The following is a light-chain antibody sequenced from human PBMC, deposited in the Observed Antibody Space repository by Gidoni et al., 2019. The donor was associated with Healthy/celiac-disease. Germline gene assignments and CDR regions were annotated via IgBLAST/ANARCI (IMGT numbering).Light chain of an antibody. Sequence: DIVMTQSPDSLAVSLGERATINCKSSQSVLYRSNNKNYLAWYQQKPGQPPKLLIYWASTRESGVPERFSGSGSGTDFTLTISSPQAEDVAVYYCQQYYSTPYTFGQGTKLEIK. V-gene: IGKV4-1*01. CDR1: QSVLYRSNNKNY. CDR3: QQYYSTPYT. J-gene: IGKJ2*01. CDR2: WAS.